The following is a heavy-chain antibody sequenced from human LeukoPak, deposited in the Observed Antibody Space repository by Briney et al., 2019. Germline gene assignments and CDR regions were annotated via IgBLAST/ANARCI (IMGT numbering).Heavy chain of an antibody. CDR2: INPNSGGT. D-gene: IGHD3-10*01. CDR3: ARSLYYGSGSYSPPFDY. V-gene: IGHV1-2*02. J-gene: IGHJ4*02. Sequence: ASVKVSCKASGYTFTGYYMHWVRQAPAQGLEWMGWINPNSGGTNYAQKFQGRVTMTSDTSISTAYMELSRLRSDDTAVYYCARSLYYGSGSYSPPFDYWGQGTLVTVSS. CDR1: GYTFTGYY.